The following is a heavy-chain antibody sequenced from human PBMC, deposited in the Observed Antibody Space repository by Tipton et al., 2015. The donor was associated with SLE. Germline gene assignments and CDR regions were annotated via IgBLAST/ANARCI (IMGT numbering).Heavy chain of an antibody. CDR3: ARVGCSSTSCYGYYYMDV. J-gene: IGHJ6*03. CDR1: GFTVSSNY. CDR2: IYSGGST. D-gene: IGHD2-2*01. Sequence: GSLRLSCAASGFTVSSNYMSWVRQAPGKGLEWVSVIYSGGSTYYADSVKGRFTISRDNTKNSLYLQMNSLRAEDTAVYYCARVGCSSTSCYGYYYMDVWGKGTTVTVSS. V-gene: IGHV3-53*01.